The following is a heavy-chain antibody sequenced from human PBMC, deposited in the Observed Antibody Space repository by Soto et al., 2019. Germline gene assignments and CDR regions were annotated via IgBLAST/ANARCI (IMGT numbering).Heavy chain of an antibody. CDR3: AALYESIYDYISWVAFDI. D-gene: IGHD3-16*01. CDR1: GGSISSYY. J-gene: IGHJ3*02. CDR2: IYYSGST. Sequence: QVQLQESGPGLVKPSETLSLTCTVSGGSISSYYWSWIRQPPGKGLEWIGYIYYSGSTNYNPSLKSRVTIPVDTSKNQFSLKLSSVTAADTAVYYCAALYESIYDYISWVAFDIWGQGTMVTVSS. V-gene: IGHV4-59*01.